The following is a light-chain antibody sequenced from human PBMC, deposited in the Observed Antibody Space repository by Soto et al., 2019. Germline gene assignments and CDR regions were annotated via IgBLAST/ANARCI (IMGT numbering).Light chain of an antibody. Sequence: QSVLTQPPSASGTPGQRVTISASGSSSNIGSNTVSWYQQLPGTAPKLLIYDNDERPSGVPARFSGSKSGTSASLAISGLQSEDEGDYYCATWDDSRNGYVFAQGTKVTVL. J-gene: IGLJ1*01. V-gene: IGLV1-44*01. CDR2: DND. CDR1: SSNIGSNT. CDR3: ATWDDSRNGYV.